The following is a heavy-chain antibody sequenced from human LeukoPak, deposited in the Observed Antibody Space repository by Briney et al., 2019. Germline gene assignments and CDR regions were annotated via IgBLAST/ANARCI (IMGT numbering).Heavy chain of an antibody. J-gene: IGHJ6*03. CDR2: ISAYNGNT. V-gene: IGHV1-18*01. Sequence: ASVKVSCKASGYTFTSYGISWVRQAPGQGLEWMGWISAYNGNTNYAQKLQGRVTMTTDTSTSTAYMELRSLRSDDTAVYYCARISYPYSSGWYILKYYYYYYMDVWGKGTTVTVSS. D-gene: IGHD6-19*01. CDR1: GYTFTSYG. CDR3: ARISYPYSSGWYILKYYYYYYMDV.